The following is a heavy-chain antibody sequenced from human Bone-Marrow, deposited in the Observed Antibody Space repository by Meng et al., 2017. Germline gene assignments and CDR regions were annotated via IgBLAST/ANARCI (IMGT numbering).Heavy chain of an antibody. Sequence: GGSLRLSCAASGFIFKDYSMTWVRQAPGKGLEWVANMKQDGSDEYYVDSVKGRYTISRDNAKNSLYLQMNSLRAEETAVYYCERENWGVYDYWGQGTLVTVSS. J-gene: IGHJ4*02. CDR2: MKQDGSDE. CDR3: ERENWGVYDY. V-gene: IGHV3-7*01. D-gene: IGHD7-27*01. CDR1: GFIFKDYS.